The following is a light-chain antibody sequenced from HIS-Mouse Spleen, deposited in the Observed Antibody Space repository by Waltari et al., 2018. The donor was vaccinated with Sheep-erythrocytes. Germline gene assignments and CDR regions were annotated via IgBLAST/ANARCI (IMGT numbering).Light chain of an antibody. V-gene: IGKV3-11*01. J-gene: IGKJ2*01. CDR2: DAS. Sequence: EIVLTQSPATLSLSPGERATLSCRASQSVSSYLAWYHQNPAQAPRLLIYDASNRATGIPARFSGSGSGTDFTLTISSLEPEDFAVYYCQQRSNWYTFGQGTKLEIK. CDR1: QSVSSY. CDR3: QQRSNWYT.